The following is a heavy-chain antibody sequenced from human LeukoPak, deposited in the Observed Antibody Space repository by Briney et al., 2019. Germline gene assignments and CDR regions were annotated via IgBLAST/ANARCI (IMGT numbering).Heavy chain of an antibody. D-gene: IGHD3-22*01. CDR3: ASDRTAYDSSGYLDY. Sequence: SGGSLRLSCAASGFTFSSYSIHWVRQAPGKGLEWVAVISYDGSNKYHADSVKGRFTISRDNSKNTLYLQMNSLRAEDTAVYYCASDRTAYDSSGYLDYWGQGTLVTVSS. CDR2: ISYDGSNK. V-gene: IGHV3-30-3*01. CDR1: GFTFSSYS. J-gene: IGHJ4*02.